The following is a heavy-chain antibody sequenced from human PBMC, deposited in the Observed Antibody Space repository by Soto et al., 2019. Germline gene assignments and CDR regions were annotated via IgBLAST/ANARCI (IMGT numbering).Heavy chain of an antibody. Sequence: SETLSLTCTVSGASISGYYWSWIRQPAGKGLEWIGRIYTNMNTNYNPSLKSQVTMSVDTSKNQFSLRLSSVTAADTAVYYCVRGRGGYGAHDIWDYFDYWGQGILVTVSS. V-gene: IGHV4-4*07. D-gene: IGHD5-12*01. CDR2: IYTNMNT. J-gene: IGHJ4*02. CDR1: GASISGYY. CDR3: VRGRGGYGAHDIWDYFDY.